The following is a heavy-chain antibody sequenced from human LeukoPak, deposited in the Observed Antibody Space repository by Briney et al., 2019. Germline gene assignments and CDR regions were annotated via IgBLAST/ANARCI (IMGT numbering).Heavy chain of an antibody. CDR3: TTDISSGYYFLKV. CDR2: IKSKTDGGTT. CDR1: AFTFSNAW. Sequence: KSGGSLRLSCAASAFTFSNAWMSWVRQAPGKGLEWVGRIKSKTDGGTTDYAAPVKGRFTISRDDSKNTLYLQMNSLKTEDTAVYYCTTDISSGYYFLKVWGQGTLVTVSS. J-gene: IGHJ4*02. V-gene: IGHV3-15*01. D-gene: IGHD3-22*01.